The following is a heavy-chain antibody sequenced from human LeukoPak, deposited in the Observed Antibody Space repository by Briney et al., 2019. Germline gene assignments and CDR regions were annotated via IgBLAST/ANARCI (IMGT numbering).Heavy chain of an antibody. J-gene: IGHJ4*02. D-gene: IGHD3-22*01. CDR3: ARDYYGAEDY. V-gene: IGHV3-7*01. CDR1: GFTFSNYW. Sequence: GGSLRLSCAASGFTFSNYWMTWVRQAPGKGLEWVANIKEDGSEKYYVDSVKGRFTISRDNAKNSVYLQMNSLTAEDTSVYFCARDYYGAEDYWGQGTLVTVSS. CDR2: IKEDGSEK.